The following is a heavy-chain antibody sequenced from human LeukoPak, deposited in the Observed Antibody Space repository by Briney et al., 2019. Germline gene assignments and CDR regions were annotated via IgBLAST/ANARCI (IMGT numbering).Heavy chain of an antibody. CDR3: ARDPYSGSYGDYYYYYMDV. CDR2: IKTDGSIA. Sequence: GGSLRLSCAASGFSFSFYWMHWVRQAPGKGPVWVSRIKTDGSIADYADSVKGRFTISRDNAKNTLYLQMNSLRAEDTAVYYCARDPYSGSYGDYYYYYMDVWGKGTTVTISS. J-gene: IGHJ6*03. V-gene: IGHV3-74*01. CDR1: GFSFSFYW. D-gene: IGHD1-26*01.